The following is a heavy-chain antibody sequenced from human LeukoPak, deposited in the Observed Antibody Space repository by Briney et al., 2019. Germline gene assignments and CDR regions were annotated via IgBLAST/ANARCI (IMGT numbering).Heavy chain of an antibody. D-gene: IGHD3-16*01. CDR1: GGSISNYY. J-gene: IGHJ4*02. CDR2: ISYSGST. Sequence: SETLSLTCTVSGGSISNYYWSWIRQPPGKGLEWIGYISYSGSTNNNPSLRSRVTISIDTSKKQFSLKLSSVTATDTAVYYCARHGGFYFDSWGQGTLVTVSS. V-gene: IGHV4-59*08. CDR3: ARHGGFYFDS.